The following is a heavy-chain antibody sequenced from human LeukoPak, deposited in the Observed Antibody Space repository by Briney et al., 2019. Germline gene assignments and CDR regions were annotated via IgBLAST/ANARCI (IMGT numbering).Heavy chain of an antibody. D-gene: IGHD1-26*01. CDR1: GGSIGSGDYY. V-gene: IGHV4-30-4*01. J-gene: IGHJ6*02. CDR3: ARGSGKPYGMDV. CDR2: IYYSGST. Sequence: SQTLSLTCTVSGGSIGSGDYYWSWIRQPPGKGLEWFRYIYYSGSTYYNPSLKSRLTISVDTSKNQFSLKMTSVTAADTAVYYCARGSGKPYGMDVWGQGTTVTVSS.